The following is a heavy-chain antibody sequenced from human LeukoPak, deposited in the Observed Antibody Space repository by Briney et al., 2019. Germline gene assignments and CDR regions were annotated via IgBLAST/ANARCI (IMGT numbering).Heavy chain of an antibody. Sequence: ASVKVSCKASGYTFTGYYMHWVRQAPGQGLEWMGWINPNSGGTNYAQKFQGRVTMTRDTSISTAYMELSRLRSDDTAVYYCARDLFPLQTGSFDPWGQGTLVTVS. D-gene: IGHD3-10*01. J-gene: IGHJ5*02. CDR2: INPNSGGT. V-gene: IGHV1-2*02. CDR1: GYTFTGYY. CDR3: ARDLFPLQTGSFDP.